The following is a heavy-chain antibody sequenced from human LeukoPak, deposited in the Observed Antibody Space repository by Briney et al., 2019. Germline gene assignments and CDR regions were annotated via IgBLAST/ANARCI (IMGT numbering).Heavy chain of an antibody. V-gene: IGHV3-23*01. D-gene: IGHD2-15*01. CDR2: ISGSGGST. CDR1: GFTFSTYA. Sequence: GGTLRLSCAASGFTFSTYAMSWVRQAPGKGLEWVSGISGSGGSTYYAESVKGRFTISRDKSKNTLYLQMNSLRGDDTAVYYCAGGCSGGGCYSSYFDYWGQGTLVTVSS. CDR3: AGGCSGGGCYSSYFDY. J-gene: IGHJ4*02.